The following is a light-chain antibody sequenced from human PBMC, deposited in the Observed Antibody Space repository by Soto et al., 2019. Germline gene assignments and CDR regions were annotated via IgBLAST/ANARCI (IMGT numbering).Light chain of an antibody. J-gene: IGKJ3*01. CDR3: QQSYSGFT. CDR2: AAS. V-gene: IGKV1-39*01. Sequence: DIQMTQSPSSLSASVGDRVTITCRASQSISSYLNWYQQKPGKAPKLLIYAASSLQSGVPSRFSGSGSGTDFTLTISSLQPEDFATYYCQQSYSGFTFGPGTKVVIK. CDR1: QSISSY.